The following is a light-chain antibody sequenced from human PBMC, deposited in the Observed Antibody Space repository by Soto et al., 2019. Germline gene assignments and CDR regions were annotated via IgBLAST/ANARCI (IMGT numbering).Light chain of an antibody. CDR3: QHYNSYSEA. CDR1: QTISSW. V-gene: IGKV1-5*03. J-gene: IGKJ1*01. Sequence: DIQMTQSPSTLSGSVGDRVTITCRASQTISSWLAWYQQKPGKAPKIRIYKASTLKSGVPSRFSGSGSGTAYTLTITSLQPDDLAAYYCQHYNSYSEAFGHATKVYLK. CDR2: KAS.